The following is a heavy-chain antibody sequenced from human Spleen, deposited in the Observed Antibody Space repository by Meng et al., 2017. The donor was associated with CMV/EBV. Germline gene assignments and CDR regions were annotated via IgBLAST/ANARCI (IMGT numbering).Heavy chain of an antibody. CDR1: GGTYSSYA. CDR2: IIPIFGTA. D-gene: IGHD3-3*01. J-gene: IGHJ4*02. CDR3: ARDGSGYSIYYFDY. Sequence: KASGGTYSSYAISWVRQAPGQGLEWMGGIIPIFGTANYAQKFQGRVTITTDESTSTAYMELSSLRSEDTAVYYCARDGSGYSIYYFDYWGQGTLVTVSS. V-gene: IGHV1-69*05.